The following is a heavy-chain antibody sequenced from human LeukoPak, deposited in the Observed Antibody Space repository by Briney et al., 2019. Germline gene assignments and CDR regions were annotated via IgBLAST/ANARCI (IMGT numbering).Heavy chain of an antibody. D-gene: IGHD3-22*01. CDR3: ARVGHYDSSVADAFDI. V-gene: IGHV4-4*07. Sequence: SETLSLTCTVSGGSISSYDWSWIRQPAGKGLEWIGRIYTSGSTNYNPSLKSRVTISVDTSKNQFSLKLSSVTAADTAVYYCARVGHYDSSVADAFDIWGQGTMVTVSS. J-gene: IGHJ3*02. CDR1: GGSISSYD. CDR2: IYTSGST.